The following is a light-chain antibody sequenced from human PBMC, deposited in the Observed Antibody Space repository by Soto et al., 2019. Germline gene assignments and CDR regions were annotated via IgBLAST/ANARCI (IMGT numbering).Light chain of an antibody. Sequence: QSALTQPRSVSGSPGQSVTISCTGTSSDVGIYNYVSWYQQSPGKAPKLIIYDVTKRPSGVPDRFSGSTSGNTASLTISGLQAEDEADYYCCSYAGSYTMLFGGGTKVTVL. CDR1: SSDVGIYNY. V-gene: IGLV2-11*01. CDR2: DVT. J-gene: IGLJ2*01. CDR3: CSYAGSYTML.